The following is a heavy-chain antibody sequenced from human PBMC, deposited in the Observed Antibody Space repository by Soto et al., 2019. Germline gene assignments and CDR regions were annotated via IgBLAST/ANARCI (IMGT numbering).Heavy chain of an antibody. CDR1: GGSFSDYS. D-gene: IGHD2-15*01. J-gene: IGHJ4*02. CDR3: ARDRAPRGWSYLDL. V-gene: IGHV1-69*13. Sequence: SVKVSCKAFGGSFSDYSISWVRQAPGQGLEWMGGIIPIFGTPNYAQKFQDRVTFTAHESTNTAYMELSRLTSEDTAVYYCARDRAPRGWSYLDLWGQGTQVTVSS. CDR2: IIPIFGTP.